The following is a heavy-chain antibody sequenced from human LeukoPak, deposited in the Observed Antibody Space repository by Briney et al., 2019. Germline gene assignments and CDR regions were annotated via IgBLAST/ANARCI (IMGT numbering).Heavy chain of an antibody. CDR1: GGTFSSYA. D-gene: IGHD6-13*01. Sequence: ASVKVSCKASGGTFSSYAISWVRQAPGQGLEWMGRIIPILGIANYAQKFQGRVTITADKSTSTAYMELSSLRSEDTAVYYCARSTAAAGHRGAFDIWGQGTMVTVSS. J-gene: IGHJ3*02. V-gene: IGHV1-69*04. CDR2: IIPILGIA. CDR3: ARSTAAAGHRGAFDI.